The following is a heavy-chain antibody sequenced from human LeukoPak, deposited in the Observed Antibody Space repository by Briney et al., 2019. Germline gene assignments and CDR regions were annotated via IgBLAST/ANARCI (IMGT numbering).Heavy chain of an antibody. CDR2: IRGSGGST. CDR1: GFTFSSYA. CDR3: AKSVRRYYDSSGFDF. Sequence: GGSLRLSCAASGFTFSSYATNWVRQAPGKGLEWVSGIRGSGGSTYYTDSVKGRFTISRDNSKNTVYLQMNSLRAEDTAVYYCAKSVRRYYDSSGFDFWGQGTLVTVSS. J-gene: IGHJ4*02. D-gene: IGHD3-22*01. V-gene: IGHV3-23*01.